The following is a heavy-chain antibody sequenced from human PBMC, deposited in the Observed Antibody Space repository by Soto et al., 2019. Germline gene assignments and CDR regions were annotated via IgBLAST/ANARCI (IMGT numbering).Heavy chain of an antibody. CDR3: AKEGRYYDYIWGSYRPLDY. J-gene: IGHJ4*02. CDR2: ISWNSGSI. D-gene: IGHD3-16*02. V-gene: IGHV3-9*01. CDR1: GFTFDDYA. Sequence: EVQLVESGGGLVQPGRSLRLSCAASGFTFDDYAMHWVRQAPGKGLEWVSGISWNSGSIGYEDSVKGRFTISRDNAENSLYLHMNRLRAEDTALYYCAKEGRYYDYIWGSYRPLDYWGQGTLVTVSS.